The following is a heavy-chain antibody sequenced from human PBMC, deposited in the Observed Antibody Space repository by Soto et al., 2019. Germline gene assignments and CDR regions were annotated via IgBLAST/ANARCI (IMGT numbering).Heavy chain of an antibody. CDR1: GFVFRDFA. J-gene: IGHJ6*02. CDR2: ITTDGNNE. Sequence: QMNLVESGGGVVKPGRSRRLSLAASGFVFRDFALPWVRQAQGKGLEGVALITTDGNNEYYRESVKGRFSISRGRSTNTVDLLMNSLRPEDTGVYYCAKEGPGGGRHFYYAMDVWGQGTTVTVSS. CDR3: AKEGPGGGRHFYYAMDV. V-gene: IGHV3-30*18. D-gene: IGHD1-26*01.